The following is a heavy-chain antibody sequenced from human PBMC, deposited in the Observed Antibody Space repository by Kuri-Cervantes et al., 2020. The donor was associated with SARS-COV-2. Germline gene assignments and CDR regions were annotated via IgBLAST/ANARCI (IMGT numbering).Heavy chain of an antibody. Sequence: SETLSLTCTVSGVSISAYYWTWIRQPPGKTLEWIGYVSYNGGTNYNPSLESRVTISRDTPKNQFSLRLNSVTAADTAVYYCARGFTTLLNGFAPWGQGTLVTVSS. CDR3: ARGFTTLLNGFAP. CDR2: VSYNGGT. CDR1: GVSISAYY. V-gene: IGHV4-59*01. D-gene: IGHD1-26*01. J-gene: IGHJ5*02.